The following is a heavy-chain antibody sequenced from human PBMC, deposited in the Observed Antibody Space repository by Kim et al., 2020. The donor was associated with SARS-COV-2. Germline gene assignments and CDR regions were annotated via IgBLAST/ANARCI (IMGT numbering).Heavy chain of an antibody. CDR3: ARDWVVSGHLVGFDY. J-gene: IGHJ4*02. Sequence: GGSLRLSCAASVFTVSSNYMSWVRQAPGKWLEWVSVIYSGGSTYYADSVKGRFTISRDNSKNTLYLQMNSLRAEDTAVYYCARDWVVSGHLVGFDYWGQGTLVTVSS. D-gene: IGHD2-8*02. V-gene: IGHV3-66*01. CDR2: IYSGGST. CDR1: VFTVSSNY.